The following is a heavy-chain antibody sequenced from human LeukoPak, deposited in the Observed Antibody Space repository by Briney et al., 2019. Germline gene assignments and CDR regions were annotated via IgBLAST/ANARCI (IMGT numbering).Heavy chain of an antibody. CDR2: INHSGST. D-gene: IGHD3-10*01. Sequence: SETLSLTCAVYGGSFSGYYWSWIRQPPGKGLEWIGEINHSGSTNYNPSLKSRVTISVDTSKNQFSLKLSSVTAAGTAVYYCACSPSGLYYIDVWGKGTTVTVSS. CDR3: ACSPSGLYYIDV. J-gene: IGHJ6*03. V-gene: IGHV4-34*01. CDR1: GGSFSGYY.